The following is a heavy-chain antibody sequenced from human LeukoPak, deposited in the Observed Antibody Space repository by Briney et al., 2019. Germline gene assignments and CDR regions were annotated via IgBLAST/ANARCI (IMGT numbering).Heavy chain of an antibody. CDR2: INYRGNT. Sequence: SETLSLTCNVSGDSVNNTNYYWAWIRQPPGKGLEWIGSINYRGNTYFNPSLKSRITLSVDSSMNQFSLELTSVTAADTAMFFCARVTYRSSSPFFNFWGQGTLVTVSS. V-gene: IGHV4-39*07. D-gene: IGHD6-6*01. CDR3: ARVTYRSSSPFFNF. CDR1: GDSVNNTNYY. J-gene: IGHJ4*02.